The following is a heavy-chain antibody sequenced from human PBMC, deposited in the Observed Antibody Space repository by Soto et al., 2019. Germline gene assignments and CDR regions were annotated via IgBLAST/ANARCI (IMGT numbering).Heavy chain of an antibody. CDR1: GGSISSFTYY. V-gene: IGHV4-39*07. D-gene: IGHD2-2*01. J-gene: IGHJ5*02. Sequence: PSETLSLTCSVSGGSISSFTYYWGWIRQPPGKGLEWIGTVYYIGSTNYNPSLKSRVTISVDTSKNQFSLKLSSVTAADTAVYYCARGLRRQLLNWFDPWGQGTLVTVSS. CDR3: ARGLRRQLLNWFDP. CDR2: VYYIGST.